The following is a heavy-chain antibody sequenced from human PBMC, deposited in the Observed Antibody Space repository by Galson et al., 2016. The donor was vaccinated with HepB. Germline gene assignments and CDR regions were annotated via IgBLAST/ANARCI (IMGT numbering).Heavy chain of an antibody. D-gene: IGHD6-19*01. CDR2: IWHDGSYK. CDR1: EFTFSTYG. J-gene: IGHJ4*02. V-gene: IGHV3-33*01. CDR3: AREGAQMAVAGTAFDY. Sequence: SLRLSCAASEFTFSTYGMHWVRQAPGKGLEWVALIWHDGSYKNYADSVKGRFTISRDNSKNTLYLQLNSLRAEDTAVYYCAREGAQMAVAGTAFDYWGQGTLVTVSS.